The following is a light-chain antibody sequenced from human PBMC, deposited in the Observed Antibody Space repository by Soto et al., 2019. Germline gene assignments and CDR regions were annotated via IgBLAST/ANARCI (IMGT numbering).Light chain of an antibody. CDR2: GAS. CDR3: HQYCTPTMLT. V-gene: IGKV3-20*01. Sequence: EIVLTPSPGTLSLSPGERATLSCRASQSVSSSYLAWYQQKPGQAPRLLIYGASSRATGIPDRFSGSGSGTDFTLTISRLEPEYFAVYSCHQYCTPTMLT. CDR1: QSVSSSY. J-gene: IGKJ5*01.